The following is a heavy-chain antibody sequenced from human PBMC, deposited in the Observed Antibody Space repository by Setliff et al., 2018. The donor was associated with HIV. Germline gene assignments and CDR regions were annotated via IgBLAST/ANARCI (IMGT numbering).Heavy chain of an antibody. CDR1: GVSISNYY. J-gene: IGHJ4*02. D-gene: IGHD3-9*01. CDR2: INHSGST. CDR3: ARDDYDILTGYSGVDY. V-gene: IGHV4-34*01. Sequence: PSETLSLTCTASGVSISNYYWSWIRQPPGKGLEWIGEINHSGSTNYNPSLKSRVTISVDTSENQFSLKLSSVTAADTAVYYCARDDYDILTGYSGVDYWGQGTLVTVSS.